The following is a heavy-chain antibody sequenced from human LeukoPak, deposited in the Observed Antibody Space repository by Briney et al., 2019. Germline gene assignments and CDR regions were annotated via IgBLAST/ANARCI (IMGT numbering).Heavy chain of an antibody. J-gene: IGHJ6*03. V-gene: IGHV3-64*01. CDR3: ARSGGPGTMIVVPDRYRYYMDV. Sequence: GGSLRLSCAASGFTFSSYAMHWVRQAPGKGLEYVSAISSNGGSTYYANSVKGRFTISRDNSKNTLYLQMGSLRAEDMAVYYCARSGGPGTMIVVPDRYRYYMDVWGKGTTVTVSS. D-gene: IGHD3-22*01. CDR2: ISSNGGST. CDR1: GFTFSSYA.